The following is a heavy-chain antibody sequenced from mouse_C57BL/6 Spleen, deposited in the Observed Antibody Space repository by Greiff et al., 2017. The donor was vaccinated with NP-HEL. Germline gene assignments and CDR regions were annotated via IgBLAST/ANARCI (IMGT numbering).Heavy chain of an antibody. V-gene: IGHV1-64*01. CDR1: GYTFTRYW. CDR3: ARKGPITTVSHVDY. D-gene: IGHD1-1*01. Sequence: QVQLQQPGAALVQPGASVTLSCKASGYTFTRYWMPWVKQRPGPGLEWIGMIHPNSGSTNYNEKFKRKATLTVDKSSSTAYMQLSSLTSEDSAVYYCARKGPITTVSHVDYWGQGTTLTVSS. CDR2: IHPNSGST. J-gene: IGHJ2*01.